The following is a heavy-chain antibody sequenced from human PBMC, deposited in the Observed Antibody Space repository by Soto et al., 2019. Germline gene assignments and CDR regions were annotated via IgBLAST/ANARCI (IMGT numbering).Heavy chain of an antibody. CDR2: INHSGST. V-gene: IGHV4-34*01. D-gene: IGHD3-3*01. Sequence: SETLSLTCAVYGGSFSGYYWSWIRQPPGKGLEWIGEINHSGSTNYNPSLKSRVTISVDTSKNQFSLKLSSVTAADTAVYYCARRGVRITIFGVVIIPDMDVWGQGTTVTVSS. J-gene: IGHJ6*02. CDR3: ARRGVRITIFGVVIIPDMDV. CDR1: GGSFSGYY.